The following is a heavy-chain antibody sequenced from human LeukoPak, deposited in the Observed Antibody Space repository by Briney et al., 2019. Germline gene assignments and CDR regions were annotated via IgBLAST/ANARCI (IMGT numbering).Heavy chain of an antibody. CDR2: IRSKANSYAT. D-gene: IGHD3-10*01. Sequence: GGSLRLSCAASGFTFSGSAMHWVRQASGKGLEWVGRIRSKANSYATAYAASVKGRFTISRDDSKNTAYLQMNSLKTEDTAVYYCTRRPPYYYGSGSYYSSWGQGNLVTVSS. J-gene: IGHJ4*02. CDR1: GFTFSGSA. CDR3: TRRPPYYYGSGSYYSS. V-gene: IGHV3-73*01.